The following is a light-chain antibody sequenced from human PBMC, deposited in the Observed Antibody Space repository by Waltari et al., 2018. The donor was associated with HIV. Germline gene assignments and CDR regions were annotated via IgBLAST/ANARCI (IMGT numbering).Light chain of an antibody. CDR1: QSVSSNY. V-gene: IGKV3-20*01. CDR3: QQYGGSPPIT. Sequence: ELVLTQSPGTLSLSPGERATLSCRASQSVSSNYLAWYQQKPAQAPRLLSYGASRRATGTPDRFSGSGSGTDFTLTSRRLEPEDFAVYYCQQYGGSPPITFGQGTRLEIK. J-gene: IGKJ5*01. CDR2: GAS.